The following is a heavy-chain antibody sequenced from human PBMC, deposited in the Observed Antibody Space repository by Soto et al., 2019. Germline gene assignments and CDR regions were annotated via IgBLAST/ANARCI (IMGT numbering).Heavy chain of an antibody. V-gene: IGHV1-69*06. CDR2: IIPIFGTA. J-gene: IGHJ1*01. CDR3: ARDPRKGHSSSWYYYFQH. D-gene: IGHD6-13*01. CDR1: GGTFSSYA. Sequence: SVKVSCKASGGTFSSYAISWVRQAPGQGLEWMGGIIPIFGTANYAQKFQGRVTITADKSTSTAYMELSSLRSEDTAVYYCARDPRKGHSSSWYYYFQHWGQGTLVTVSS.